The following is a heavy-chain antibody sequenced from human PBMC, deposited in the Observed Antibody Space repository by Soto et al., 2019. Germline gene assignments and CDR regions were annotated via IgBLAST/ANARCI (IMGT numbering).Heavy chain of an antibody. CDR1: GASISGGDHY. V-gene: IGHV4-30-4*01. CDR2: LSYTGNSYNP. Sequence: QVQLQESGPGLVKPSQTLSLTCTVSGASISGGDHYWSWVRQPPGKGLEWIGHLSYTGNSYNPYYTPSLQSRPTMSLDTSTNQFSLNMTSVTAAATAVYFCARSGRSLLDYWGQGALVSVSS. D-gene: IGHD1-26*01. J-gene: IGHJ4*02. CDR3: ARSGRSLLDY.